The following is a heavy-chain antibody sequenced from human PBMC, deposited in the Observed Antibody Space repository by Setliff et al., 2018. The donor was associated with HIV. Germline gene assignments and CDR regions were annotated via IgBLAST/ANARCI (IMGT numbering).Heavy chain of an antibody. CDR2: IYYSGST. CDR1: GGSISSGGYY. J-gene: IGHJ6*03. Sequence: PSETLSLTCTVSGGSISSGGYYWSWIRQHPGKGLEWIGYIYYSGSTYCNPSLKSRVTISIDTSKNQFSLKLSSVTAADTAVYYCARGLVVVTDSDYDTNYYYYYYMDVWGKGTTVTVSS. CDR3: ARGLVVVTDSDYDTNYYYYYYMDV. D-gene: IGHD5-12*01. V-gene: IGHV4-31*02.